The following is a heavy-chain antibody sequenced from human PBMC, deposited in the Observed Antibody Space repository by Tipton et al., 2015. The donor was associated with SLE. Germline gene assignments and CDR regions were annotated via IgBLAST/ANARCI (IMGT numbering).Heavy chain of an antibody. J-gene: IGHJ4*02. CDR1: GFTFSSYA. D-gene: IGHD4-17*01. CDR2: ISYDGSNK. Sequence: SLRLSCAASGFTFSSYAMHWVRQAPGKGLEWVAVISYDGSNKYYADSVKGRFTISRDNSKNTLSLQMNSLRPDDTAVYYCARDRRYGDCFDYWGQGTLVTVSS. V-gene: IGHV3-30-3*01. CDR3: ARDRRYGDCFDY.